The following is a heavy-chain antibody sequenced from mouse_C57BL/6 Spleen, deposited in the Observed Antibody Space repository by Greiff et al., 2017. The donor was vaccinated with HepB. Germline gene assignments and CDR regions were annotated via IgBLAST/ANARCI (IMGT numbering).Heavy chain of an antibody. V-gene: IGHV5-4*03. CDR2: ISDGGSYT. D-gene: IGHD5-2*01. CDR1: GFTFSSYA. J-gene: IGHJ4*01. Sequence: EVKLMESGGGLVKPGGSLKLSCAASGFTFSSYAMSWVRQTPEKRLEWVATISDGGSYTNYPDNVKGRFTISRDKAKNNLYMQLSHLKSEDTAMYYCARKGNKGAMDYWGQGTSVTVSS. CDR3: ARKGNKGAMDY.